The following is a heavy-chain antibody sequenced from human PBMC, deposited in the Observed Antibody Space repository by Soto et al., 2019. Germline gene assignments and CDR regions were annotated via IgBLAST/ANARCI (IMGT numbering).Heavy chain of an antibody. Sequence: XXSLRLSCAASQFTFINYAMSWVRQAPGKGVEWVSDTXYGGGXTYYADHVKGXXTISRDNXXNTLYLQMNSLRPDDTAVYYCAREADILNWFDPWGQGTLVTVSS. V-gene: IGHV3-23*01. CDR2: TXYGGGXT. CDR1: QFTFINYA. J-gene: IGHJ5*02. CDR3: AREADILNWFDP. D-gene: IGHD3-9*01.